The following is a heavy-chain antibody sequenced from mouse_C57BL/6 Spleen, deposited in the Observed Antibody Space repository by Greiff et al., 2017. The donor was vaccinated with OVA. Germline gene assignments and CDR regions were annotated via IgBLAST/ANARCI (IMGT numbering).Heavy chain of an antibody. CDR2: IHPNSGST. J-gene: IGHJ2*01. Sequence: QVQLKQPGAELVKPGASVKLSCKASGYTFTSYWMHWVKQRPGQGLEWIGMIHPNSGSTNYNEKFKSKATLTVDKSSSTAYMQLSSLTSEDSAVYYCARSGAYGSSWDYWGQGTTLTVSS. CDR1: GYTFTSYW. CDR3: ARSGAYGSSWDY. D-gene: IGHD1-1*01. V-gene: IGHV1-64*01.